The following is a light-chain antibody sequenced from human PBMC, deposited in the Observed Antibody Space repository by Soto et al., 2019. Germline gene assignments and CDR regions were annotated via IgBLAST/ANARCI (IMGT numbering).Light chain of an antibody. J-gene: IGKJ1*01. CDR1: QAISNY. CDR2: AAS. V-gene: IGKV1-17*03. CDR3: LQHKSYQWT. Sequence: DIQMTQSPSASSASVGDRVTITCRSSQAISNYLAWFQQKPGQAPKRLIYAASTLESGVPSRFSGSGSGTEFSLTISSLQPEDFATYFCLQHKSYQWTFGQGTKVDIK.